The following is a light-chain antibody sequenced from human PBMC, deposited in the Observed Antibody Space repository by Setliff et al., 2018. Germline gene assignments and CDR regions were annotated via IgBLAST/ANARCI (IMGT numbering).Light chain of an antibody. CDR3: CSYADTYISV. V-gene: IGLV2-11*01. J-gene: IGLJ1*01. CDR1: SSDVGRYNL. Sequence: QSALAQPRSVSGSPGQSFTISCTGTSSDVGRYNLVSWYQQHPGKAPKLIIYDVTKRPSGVPDRFSGSKSGNTASLTISGLQAEDEADYSCCSYADTYISVFGTGTKVTVL. CDR2: DVT.